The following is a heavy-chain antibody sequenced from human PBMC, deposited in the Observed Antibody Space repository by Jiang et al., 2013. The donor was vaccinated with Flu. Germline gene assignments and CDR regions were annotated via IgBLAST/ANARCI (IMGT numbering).Heavy chain of an antibody. CDR1: GYTFTNYG. Sequence: SGAEVKKPGASVKVSCKASGYTFTNYGITWVRQAPGQGLEWMGWISAYNGNTNYAQKLQGRVTMIADTSTTTAYMELRSLKSDDTAVYYCARDTAGTENYYHNMDVWGQGTTVTVSS. CDR2: ISAYNGNT. V-gene: IGHV1-18*01. J-gene: IGHJ6*02. D-gene: IGHD6-13*01. CDR3: ARDTAGTENYYHNMDV.